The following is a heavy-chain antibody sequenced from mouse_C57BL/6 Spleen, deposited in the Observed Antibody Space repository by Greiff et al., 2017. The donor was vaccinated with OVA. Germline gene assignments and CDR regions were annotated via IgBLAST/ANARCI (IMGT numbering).Heavy chain of an antibody. V-gene: IGHV1-52*01. CDR2: IDPSDSET. CDR1: GYTFTSYW. CDR3: ARTHYYGSSQPYFDY. J-gene: IGHJ2*01. Sequence: QVHVKQPGAELVRPGSSVKLSCKASGYTFTSYWMHWVKQRPIQGLEWIGNIDPSDSETHYNQKFKDKATLTVDKSSSTAYMQLSSLTSEDSAVYYCARTHYYGSSQPYFDYWGQGTTLTVSS. D-gene: IGHD1-1*01.